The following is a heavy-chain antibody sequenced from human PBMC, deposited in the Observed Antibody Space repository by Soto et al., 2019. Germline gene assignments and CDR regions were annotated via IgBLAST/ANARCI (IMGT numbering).Heavy chain of an antibody. V-gene: IGHV3-23*01. CDR2: ISGSGGST. Sequence: GGSLRLSCAASGFTFSSYAMSWVRQAPGKGLKWVSAISGSGGSTYYADSVKGRFTISRDNSKNTLYLQMNSLSAEDTAVYYCAKALNYYDSSCYYYVVAGSYYYYGMDVWGQGTTVTVSS. D-gene: IGHD3-22*01. J-gene: IGHJ6*02. CDR3: AKALNYYDSSCYYYVVAGSYYYYGMDV. CDR1: GFTFSSYA.